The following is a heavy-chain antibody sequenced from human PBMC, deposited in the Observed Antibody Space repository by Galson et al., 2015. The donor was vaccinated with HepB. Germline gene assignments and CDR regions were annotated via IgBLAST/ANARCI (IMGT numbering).Heavy chain of an antibody. CDR1: GQPISSGAHY. D-gene: IGHD3-22*01. CDR2: IHYSGSS. Sequence: LSLTCSVSGQPISSGAHYWSWIRQHPGKGLEWIGHIHYSGSSYYNPSLKSRVTISVDRSKDIFSLKLYSVTTADTAVYYCARETLYDLRGHYSIDYWGLGTLVTVSS. J-gene: IGHJ4*02. CDR3: ARETLYDLRGHYSIDY. V-gene: IGHV4-31*03.